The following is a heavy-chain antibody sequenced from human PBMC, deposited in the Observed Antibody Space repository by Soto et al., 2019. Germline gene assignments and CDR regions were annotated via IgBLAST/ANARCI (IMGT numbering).Heavy chain of an antibody. Sequence: GASVKVSCKASGGTFSSYTISWVRQAPGQGLEWVGRIIPILGIANYAQKFQGRVTITADKSTSTAYMELSSLRSEDTAVYYCARRLPLDSSGPFDYWGQGTLVTVSS. CDR3: ARRLPLDSSGPFDY. J-gene: IGHJ4*02. V-gene: IGHV1-69*02. CDR1: GGTFSSYT. D-gene: IGHD3-22*01. CDR2: IIPILGIA.